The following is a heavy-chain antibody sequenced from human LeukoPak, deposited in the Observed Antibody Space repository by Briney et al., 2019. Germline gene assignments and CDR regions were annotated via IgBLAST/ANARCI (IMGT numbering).Heavy chain of an antibody. Sequence: LETLSLTCSVSGYSISSGYYWAWIRPPPGKGPEWIGGIYYSGTTQHNPSLKTRGTILVDTSKNQFFLKLSSVTAADTAVYYCARTYSNSQGDWFDPWGQGTLVTVSS. CDR3: ARTYSNSQGDWFDP. V-gene: IGHV4-38-2*01. CDR1: GYSISSGYY. J-gene: IGHJ5*02. D-gene: IGHD4-11*01. CDR2: IYYSGTT.